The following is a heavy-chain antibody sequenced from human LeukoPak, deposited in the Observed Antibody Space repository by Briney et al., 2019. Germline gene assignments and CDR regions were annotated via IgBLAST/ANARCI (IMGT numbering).Heavy chain of an antibody. CDR2: IHASGTS. CDR3: ASESKI. D-gene: IGHD4-11*01. Sequence: SETLSLTCTVSGASITTYYWNWIRQPAGKGMEWLGRIHASGTSDYNPSLKSRVSMSADTSKNQLSLQVRSVTAADTAIYFCASESKIWGQGTLVTVSS. J-gene: IGHJ4*02. V-gene: IGHV4-4*07. CDR1: GASITTYY.